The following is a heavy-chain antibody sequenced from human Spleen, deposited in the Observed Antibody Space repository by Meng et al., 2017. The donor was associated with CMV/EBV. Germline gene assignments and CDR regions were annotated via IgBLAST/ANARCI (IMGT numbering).Heavy chain of an antibody. CDR2: ISAYNGNT. Sequence: ASVKVSCKASGYSFTGHYIHWVRQAPGQGLEWMGWISAYNGNTNYAQKLQGRVTMTTDTSTSTAYMELRSLRSDDTAVYYCARVNDYGDPGYFDYWGQGTLVTVSS. V-gene: IGHV1-18*04. D-gene: IGHD4-17*01. J-gene: IGHJ4*02. CDR1: GYSFTGHY. CDR3: ARVNDYGDPGYFDY.